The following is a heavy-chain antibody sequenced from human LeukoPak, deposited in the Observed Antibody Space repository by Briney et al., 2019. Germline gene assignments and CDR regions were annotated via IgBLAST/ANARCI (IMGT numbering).Heavy chain of an antibody. J-gene: IGHJ5*02. CDR2: IYYTGTT. CDR3: ARAAPWFDP. CDR1: GASIRSYY. V-gene: IGHV4-59*01. Sequence: SETLSLTCTVSGASIRSYYWSWIRQLPGQGLEWIGYIYYTGTTNHNPSLRSRVTIAVDTSKNQFSLKLTSVTAADTAVYYCARAAPWFDPWGQGTLVTVSS.